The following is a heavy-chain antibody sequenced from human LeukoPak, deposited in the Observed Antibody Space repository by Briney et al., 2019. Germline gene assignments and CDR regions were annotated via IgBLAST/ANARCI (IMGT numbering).Heavy chain of an antibody. J-gene: IGHJ4*02. Sequence: GGSLRLSCAASGFTFSSYGMHWVRQAPGKGLEWVAVISYDGSNKYYADSVKGRFTISRDNSKNTLYLQMNSLRAEDTAVYYCATTGIAVTQPRFYFDYWGQGTLVTVSS. V-gene: IGHV3-30*03. CDR1: GFTFSSYG. CDR2: ISYDGSNK. CDR3: ATTGIAVTQPRFYFDY. D-gene: IGHD6-19*01.